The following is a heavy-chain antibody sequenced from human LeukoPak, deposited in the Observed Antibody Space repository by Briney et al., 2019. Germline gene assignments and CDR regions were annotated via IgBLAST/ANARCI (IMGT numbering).Heavy chain of an antibody. CDR3: ARVTRLWFGELLPHDY. CDR1: GYTLPSYG. CDR2: ISAYNGNT. D-gene: IGHD3-10*01. Sequence: ASVKVSCKASGYTLPSYGISWLRQAPGQGLEWMGWISAYNGNTNYAQKLQGRVTMTTDTSTSTAYMELRSLRSDDTAVYYCARVTRLWFGELLPHDYWGQGTLVTVSS. V-gene: IGHV1-18*01. J-gene: IGHJ4*02.